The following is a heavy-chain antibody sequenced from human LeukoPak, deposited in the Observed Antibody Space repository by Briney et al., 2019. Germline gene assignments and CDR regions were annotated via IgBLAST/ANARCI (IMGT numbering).Heavy chain of an antibody. CDR1: GFTLTNSL. D-gene: IGHD1-26*01. Sequence: AGGSLRHSCAASGFTLTNSLLAWVRPAPGRRLEWVANIKQDGSTKHYVHSLKGRGTISRDNPNNSLYLQMNSLRADDTAVYYCARDTDGSLDYWGQGILVTVAS. V-gene: IGHV3-7*01. CDR2: IKQDGSTK. CDR3: ARDTDGSLDY. J-gene: IGHJ4*02.